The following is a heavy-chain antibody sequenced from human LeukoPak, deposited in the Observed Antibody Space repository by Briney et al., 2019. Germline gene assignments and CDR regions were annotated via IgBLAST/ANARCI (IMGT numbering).Heavy chain of an antibody. Sequence: GASVKVSCKASGYTFTGYYMHWVRQAPGQGREGMGWINPNSGGTNYAQKFQGRVTMTRDTSISTAYMELSRLRSDDTAVFYCARGVAGPYFYNYMDVWGKGTTVTVSS. CDR1: GYTFTGYY. D-gene: IGHD6-19*01. J-gene: IGHJ6*03. V-gene: IGHV1-2*02. CDR3: ARGVAGPYFYNYMDV. CDR2: INPNSGGT.